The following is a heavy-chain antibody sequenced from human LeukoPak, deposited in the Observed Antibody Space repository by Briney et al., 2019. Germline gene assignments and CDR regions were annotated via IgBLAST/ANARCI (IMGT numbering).Heavy chain of an antibody. CDR3: ARDGLGYYDSSGYSLDY. V-gene: IGHV1-18*01. Sequence: ASVRVSCKASGYTFTSYGISWVRQAPGQGLEWMGWISVYNGNTNYAQKLQGRVTLTTDTSTSTAYMELRSLRSDDTAVYYCARDGLGYYDSSGYSLDYWGQGTLVTVSS. J-gene: IGHJ4*02. CDR1: GYTFTSYG. D-gene: IGHD3-22*01. CDR2: ISVYNGNT.